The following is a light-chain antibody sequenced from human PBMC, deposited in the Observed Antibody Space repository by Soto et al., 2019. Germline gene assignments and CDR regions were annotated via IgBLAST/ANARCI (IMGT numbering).Light chain of an antibody. CDR1: QSVLHRSNGNNY. Sequence: DIVMTQSPDSLSVSLGERATIKCRSSQSVLHRSNGNNYKAWYQQKPGQPPKLLIYWSSTRDSGVPYRFIGSGSGTDFTLTVSILQADYVAVYYCQQYHSLPFTFGPGTKVHIE. CDR3: QQYHSLPFT. V-gene: IGKV4-1*01. CDR2: WSS. J-gene: IGKJ3*01.